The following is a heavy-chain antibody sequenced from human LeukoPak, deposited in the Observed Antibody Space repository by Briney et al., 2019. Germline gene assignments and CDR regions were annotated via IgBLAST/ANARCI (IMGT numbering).Heavy chain of an antibody. J-gene: IGHJ4*02. D-gene: IGHD2/OR15-2a*01. CDR2: INSDGSWT. CDR3: VSFYETY. V-gene: IGHV3-74*01. Sequence: LGGSLRLSCAASGFTISSYAMSWVRQAPGKGLVWVSHINSDGSWTSYADSVKGRFTISKDNAKNTVYLQMNSLRAEDTAVYYCVSFYETYWGRGTLVTVSS. CDR1: GFTISSYA.